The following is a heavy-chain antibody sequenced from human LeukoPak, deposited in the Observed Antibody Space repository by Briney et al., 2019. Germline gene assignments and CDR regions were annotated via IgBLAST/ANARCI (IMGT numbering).Heavy chain of an antibody. CDR3: ARDLVTMVRGVDGYGMDV. CDR1: GYTFTGYY. D-gene: IGHD3-10*01. J-gene: IGHJ6*02. CDR2: INPNSGGT. Sequence: ASVKVSCKASGYTFTGYYMHWVRQAPGQGLEWMGWINPNSGGTNYAQKFQGRVTMTRDTSTSTAYMELSRLRSDDTAVYYCARDLVTMVRGVDGYGMDVWGQGTTVTVSS. V-gene: IGHV1-2*02.